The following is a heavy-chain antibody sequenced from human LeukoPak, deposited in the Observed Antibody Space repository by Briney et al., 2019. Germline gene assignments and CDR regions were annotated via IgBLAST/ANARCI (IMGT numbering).Heavy chain of an antibody. Sequence: PGGSLRLSCAASGFTVSSNYMSWVRQAPGKGLEWASVIYSGGSTYYADSVKGRFTISRDNSRNTLYLQMNSLRAEDTAVYYCARGRWELSDAFDIWGQGTMVTVSS. V-gene: IGHV3-53*01. CDR2: IYSGGST. D-gene: IGHD1-26*01. CDR1: GFTVSSNY. CDR3: ARGRWELSDAFDI. J-gene: IGHJ3*02.